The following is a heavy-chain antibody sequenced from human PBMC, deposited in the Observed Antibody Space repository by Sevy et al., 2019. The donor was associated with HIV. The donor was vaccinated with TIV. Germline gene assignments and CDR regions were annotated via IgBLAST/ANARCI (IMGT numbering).Heavy chain of an antibody. J-gene: IGHJ4*02. CDR2: IYYSGST. CDR1: GGSLSNSYYY. V-gene: IGHV4-39*02. Sequence: SETLSLTCTVSGGSLSNSYYYWGWIRQPPGKGLEWIGTIYYSGSTYYNPSLKSRVTISVDTSKNHFSLKLSSVTAADTGVYYWARERGYCTNGVCHPGTYYFAYWGQGTLVTVSS. D-gene: IGHD2-8*01. CDR3: ARERGYCTNGVCHPGTYYFAY.